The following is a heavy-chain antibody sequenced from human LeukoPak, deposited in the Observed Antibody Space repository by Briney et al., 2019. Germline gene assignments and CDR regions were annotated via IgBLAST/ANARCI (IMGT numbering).Heavy chain of an antibody. CDR2: INPISGAT. J-gene: IGHJ4*02. CDR3: ARLPYRDGVAQDY. Sequence: ASVKVSCKASGYTFTGYYMQWVRQAPGHGLEWMGIINPISGATDYAQKFQGRVTMTRDTSTSTVYMELSSLRSEDTAMYYCARLPYRDGVAQDYWGQGTLVTVSS. V-gene: IGHV1-46*01. CDR1: GYTFTGYY. D-gene: IGHD3-16*02.